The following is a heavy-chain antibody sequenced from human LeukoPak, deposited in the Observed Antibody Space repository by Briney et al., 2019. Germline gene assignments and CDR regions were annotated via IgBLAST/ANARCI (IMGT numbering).Heavy chain of an antibody. D-gene: IGHD3-16*02. Sequence: ATVKISCKDSGYTFTDYYMHWVQQAPGTGLEWMGLVDPEDGETIYAEKFQGRVTRTADTSTDTAYMELSSLRSEDTAVYYCATDYRDQTPEAYWGQGTLVTVSS. V-gene: IGHV1-69-2*01. CDR1: GYTFTDYY. CDR3: ATDYRDQTPEAY. CDR2: VDPEDGET. J-gene: IGHJ4*02.